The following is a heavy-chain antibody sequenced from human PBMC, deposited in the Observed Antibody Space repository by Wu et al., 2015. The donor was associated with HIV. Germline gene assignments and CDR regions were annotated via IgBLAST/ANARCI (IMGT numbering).Heavy chain of an antibody. J-gene: IGHJ4*02. Sequence: QVQLVQSGGEVKKPGASVKVACKTSGYSFTDYGIHWVRQAPGQGLEWMGWIGAHNGKTKYEQKFQGRLTMTTETSTDTAYMELRRLTSGDTAVYFCARGHYYDTSSSPMYWGQGTQVTVSS. D-gene: IGHD3-16*01. CDR3: ARGHYYDTSSSPMY. CDR1: GYSFTDYG. V-gene: IGHV1-18*01. CDR2: IGAHNGKT.